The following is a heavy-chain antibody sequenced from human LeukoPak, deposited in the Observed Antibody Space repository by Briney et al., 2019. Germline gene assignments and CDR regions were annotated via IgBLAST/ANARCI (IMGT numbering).Heavy chain of an antibody. D-gene: IGHD3-22*01. CDR2: INPSGGST. CDR1: GYTFTGYY. V-gene: IGHV1-46*01. CDR3: ARVDYDSSRDPDY. J-gene: IGHJ4*02. Sequence: ASVKVSCKASGYTFTGYYMHWVRQAPGQGLEWMGIINPSGGSTTYAQKLQGRITMTTDTSTSTAYMELRSLRSDDTAVYYCARVDYDSSRDPDYWGQGTLVTVSS.